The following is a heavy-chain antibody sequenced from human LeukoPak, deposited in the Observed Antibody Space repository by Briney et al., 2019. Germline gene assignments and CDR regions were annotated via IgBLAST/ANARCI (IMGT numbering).Heavy chain of an antibody. CDR1: GDSISSTNW. J-gene: IGHJ4*02. CDR2: IHHGGLA. CDR3: ARENQQQLGLILCY. Sequence: PSDTLSLTHALSGDSISSTNWWSWARQRPGKGLEWIGVIHHGGLANYNPSLKSRVTISVDMSKNQFSLRLSSVTAADTGVYFCARENQQQLGLILCYWGQGTPGTVSS. D-gene: IGHD6-13*01. V-gene: IGHV4-4*02.